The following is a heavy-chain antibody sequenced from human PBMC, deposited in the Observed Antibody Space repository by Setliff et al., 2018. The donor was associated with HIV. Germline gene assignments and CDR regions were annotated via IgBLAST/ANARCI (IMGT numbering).Heavy chain of an antibody. CDR3: ARGDTTPIYPNYMDV. CDR2: IYTSGST. D-gene: IGHD3-16*01. J-gene: IGHJ6*03. CDR1: GGSISSYY. Sequence: SETLSLTCTVSGGSISSYYWSWIRQPPGKGLEWIGYIYTSGSTNYNPSLKSRVTISVDTSKNQFSLKLSSVTLADTAVYYCARGDTTPIYPNYMDVWGKGTTVTVSS. V-gene: IGHV4-4*08.